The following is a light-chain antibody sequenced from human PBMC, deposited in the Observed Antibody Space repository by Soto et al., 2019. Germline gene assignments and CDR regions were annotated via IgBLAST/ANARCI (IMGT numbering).Light chain of an antibody. CDR3: QQFDKLIT. Sequence: EIVLTQSPATLSLSPGERATLSCGASQTISNNFLAWYQQRPGLAPRLLIYDASNRAAGIPDRFSGSGSETDFTLTIRRLEPEDFAVYYCQQFDKLITFGGGTKVEI. CDR1: QTISNNF. CDR2: DAS. J-gene: IGKJ4*01. V-gene: IGKV3D-20*01.